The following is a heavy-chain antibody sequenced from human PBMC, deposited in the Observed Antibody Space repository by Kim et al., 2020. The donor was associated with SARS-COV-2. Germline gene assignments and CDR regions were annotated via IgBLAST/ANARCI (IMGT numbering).Heavy chain of an antibody. Sequence: GESPKISCEASGYNFTTYWIAWVRQIPGKGLEWMGNIYPDDSDIKYSPSFQGQVTISADKSLNTAYVQWSSLKASDTAMYYCARFYFGNPLWFDYWGQGTLVTVAS. J-gene: IGHJ4*02. V-gene: IGHV5-51*01. D-gene: IGHD3-10*01. CDR1: GYNFTTYW. CDR2: IYPDDSDI. CDR3: ARFYFGNPLWFDY.